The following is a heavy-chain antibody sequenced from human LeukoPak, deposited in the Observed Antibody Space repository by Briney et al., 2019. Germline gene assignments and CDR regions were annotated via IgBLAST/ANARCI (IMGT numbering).Heavy chain of an antibody. V-gene: IGHV3-21*01. D-gene: IGHD2-15*01. CDR3: ARQGSGGMLSACGMDV. Sequence: TSGGSLRLSCAASGFTFSSYTMNWVRQAPGKGLEWVSSISSSSTYIYYVDSVKGRFTISRDNAKNSLHLQMNSLRAEDTAVYYCARQGSGGMLSACGMDVWGQGTTVPV. CDR2: ISSSSTYI. J-gene: IGHJ6*02. CDR1: GFTFSSYT.